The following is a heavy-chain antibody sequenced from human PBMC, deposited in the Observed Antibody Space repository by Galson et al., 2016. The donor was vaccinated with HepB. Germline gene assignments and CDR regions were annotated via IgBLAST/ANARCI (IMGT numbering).Heavy chain of an antibody. J-gene: IGHJ4*02. Sequence: SLRLSCAASGFAFRRYWMHWVRQAPGKGLSWVSRINEDGTVTDYAASVNGRFTIYRDNAKNTLYLQMNSLRAEDTAVYYCAKDLCGSEDRWGRGTLVTVSS. CDR2: INEDGTVT. CDR1: GFAFRRYW. CDR3: AKDLCGSEDR. V-gene: IGHV3-74*01. D-gene: IGHD5-12*01.